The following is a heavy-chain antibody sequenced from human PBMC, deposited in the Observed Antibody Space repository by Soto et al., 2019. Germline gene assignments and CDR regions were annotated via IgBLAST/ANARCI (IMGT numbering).Heavy chain of an antibody. CDR2: ISNDGTNT. Sequence: GGSLRLSCAASGFTFSSYGMHWVRQAPGKGLEWVAFISNDGTNTYYEASVRGRFTISRDNSKNTLYLQISSLRPDDTAVYFCARAQIGVSGAFDVWGQGTMVTVSS. D-gene: IGHD1-26*01. V-gene: IGHV3-30*03. J-gene: IGHJ3*01. CDR1: GFTFSSYG. CDR3: ARAQIGVSGAFDV.